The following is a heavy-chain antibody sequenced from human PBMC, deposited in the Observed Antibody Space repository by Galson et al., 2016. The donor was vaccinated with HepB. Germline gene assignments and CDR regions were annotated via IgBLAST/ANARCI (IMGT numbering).Heavy chain of an antibody. D-gene: IGHD1-7*01. J-gene: IGHJ4*02. Sequence: SLRLSCAASGFIVSNDYMNWVRQAPGKGLEWLSVSYGDGSTYYAESVRGRFTISRDNSKNSVFLQMNNLRAEDTAMYYCARVGNYVPMFFEYFGQGTLVTVSS. CDR2: SYGDGST. CDR1: GFIVSNDY. CDR3: ARVGNYVPMFFEY. V-gene: IGHV3-53*01.